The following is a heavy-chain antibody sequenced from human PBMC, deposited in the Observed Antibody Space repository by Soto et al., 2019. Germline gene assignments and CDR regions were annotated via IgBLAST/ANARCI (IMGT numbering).Heavy chain of an antibody. D-gene: IGHD6-6*01. CDR3: ARGIAARPQYLNWFDP. Sequence: QVQLVQSGAEVKKPGSSVKVSCKASGGTFSSYTISWVRQAPGQGLEWMGRIIPILGIANYAQKFQGRVTITEDKSTSTAYLELSSLRSEDTAVYYCARGIAARPQYLNWFDPWGQGTLVTVSS. V-gene: IGHV1-69*02. CDR2: IIPILGIA. J-gene: IGHJ5*02. CDR1: GGTFSSYT.